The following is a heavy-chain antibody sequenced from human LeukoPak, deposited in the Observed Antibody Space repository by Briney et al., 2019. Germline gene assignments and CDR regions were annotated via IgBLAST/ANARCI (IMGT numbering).Heavy chain of an antibody. J-gene: IGHJ1*01. Sequence: GGSLRLSCVASGFTFSTYSMNWVRQAPGRGLEWVAHLNQDGSAKYSVDSVRGRFTISRDNVKNSLFLQLNILRAEDTAVYYCARSGMAVAATPWDWGQGTLVTVSS. CDR1: GFTFSTYS. CDR3: ARSGMAVAATPWD. CDR2: LNQDGSAK. V-gene: IGHV3-7*05. D-gene: IGHD6-19*01.